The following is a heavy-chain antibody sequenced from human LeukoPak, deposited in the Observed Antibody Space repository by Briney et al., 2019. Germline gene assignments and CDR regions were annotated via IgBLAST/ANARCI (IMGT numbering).Heavy chain of an antibody. CDR3: ARDSDIVATINYYYYGMDV. CDR2: ISAYNGNT. D-gene: IGHD5-12*01. V-gene: IGHV1-18*01. J-gene: IGHJ6*02. CDR1: GYTFTSYG. Sequence: ASVKVSCKASGYTFTSYGISWVRQAPGQGLEWMGWISAYNGNTNYAQKLQGRVTMTTDTSTSTAYMELRSLRSDDTAVYYCARDSDIVATINYYYYGMDVWGQGTTVTVSS.